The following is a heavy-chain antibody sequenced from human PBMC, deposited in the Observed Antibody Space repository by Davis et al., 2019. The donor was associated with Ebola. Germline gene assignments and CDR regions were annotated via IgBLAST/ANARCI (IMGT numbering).Heavy chain of an antibody. V-gene: IGHV3-21*01. CDR1: GFTFSSHS. CDR2: ISSSSSYI. CDR3: AARYGDYAPIDY. Sequence: PGRSLRPSCPPSGFTFSSHSMNWVRQAPGRGLEWVSSISSSSSYIYYADSVKGRFTISRDNAKNSLYLQMNSLRAEDTAVYYCAARYGDYAPIDYWGQGTLVTVSS. D-gene: IGHD4-17*01. J-gene: IGHJ4*02.